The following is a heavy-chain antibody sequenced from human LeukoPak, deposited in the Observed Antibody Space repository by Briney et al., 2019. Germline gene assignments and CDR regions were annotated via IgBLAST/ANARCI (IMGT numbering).Heavy chain of an antibody. V-gene: IGHV3-53*01. CDR1: GFTVSSNY. CDR2: IYSGGST. J-gene: IGHJ4*02. D-gene: IGHD6-19*01. CDR3: AGGSGWYKTPNYFDY. Sequence: PGGSLRLSCAASGFTVSSNYMSWVRQAPGKGXXXXXVIYSGGSTYYADSVKGRFTISRDNSKNTLYLQMNSLRAEDTAVYYCAGGSGWYKTPNYFDYWGQGTLVTVSS.